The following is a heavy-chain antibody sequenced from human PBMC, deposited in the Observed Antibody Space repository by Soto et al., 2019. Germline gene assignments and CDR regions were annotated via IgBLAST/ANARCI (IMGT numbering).Heavy chain of an antibody. CDR2: INAGNGNT. J-gene: IGHJ3*01. Sequence: PSVKVSCKASGYTFTSYAMHWVRQAPGQRLEWMGWINAGNGNTKYSQKFQGRVTITRDTSASTAYMELSSLRSEDTAVYYCARGQEGVGAHEWGQGTMVTVSS. V-gene: IGHV1-3*01. CDR1: GYTFTSYA. CDR3: ARGQEGVGAHE. D-gene: IGHD1-26*01.